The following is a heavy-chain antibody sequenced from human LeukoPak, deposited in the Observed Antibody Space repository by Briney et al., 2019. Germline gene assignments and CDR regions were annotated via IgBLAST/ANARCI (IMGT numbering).Heavy chain of an antibody. V-gene: IGHV3-30*02. CDR1: GFTFSSYG. CDR2: IRYDGSNK. Sequence: GGSLRLSCAASGFTFSSYGMHWVRQAPGKGLEWVAFIRYDGSNKYYADSVKGRFTISRDNSKNTLYLQMNSLRAEDTAVYYCAKDRYSSSWYYFDYWGQGTLVTVSS. D-gene: IGHD6-13*01. J-gene: IGHJ4*02. CDR3: AKDRYSSSWYYFDY.